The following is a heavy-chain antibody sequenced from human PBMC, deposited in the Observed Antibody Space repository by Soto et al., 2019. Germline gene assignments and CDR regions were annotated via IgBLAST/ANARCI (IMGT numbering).Heavy chain of an antibody. CDR3: ARLAMATRRGYYGMDV. CDR1: GYSFTSYW. V-gene: IGHV5-10-1*01. CDR2: IDPSDSYT. D-gene: IGHD5-12*01. J-gene: IGHJ6*02. Sequence: EVQLVQSGAEVKKPGESLRISCKGSGYSFTSYWISWVRQMPGKGLEWMGRIDPSDSYTNYSPSFQGHVTISDDKSISTAYLQWSSLKASDTAMYYCARLAMATRRGYYGMDVWGQGTTVTVSS.